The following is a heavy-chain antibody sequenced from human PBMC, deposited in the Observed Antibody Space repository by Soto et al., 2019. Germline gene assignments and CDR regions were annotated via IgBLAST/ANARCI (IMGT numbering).Heavy chain of an antibody. CDR3: ARDGLTFGGE. CDR2: ISSSSAYI. J-gene: IGHJ4*02. Sequence: EVHLVEAGGGLVKPGESLTLSCAASGFTFGSFTLNWVRQAPGKGLEWVSSISSSSAYIYYAESVKGRFTISRDNARRTLYLQMNRLRLDDTAVYFCARDGLTFGGEWGQGTLVAVSS. V-gene: IGHV3-21*01. D-gene: IGHD3-16*01. CDR1: GFTFGSFT.